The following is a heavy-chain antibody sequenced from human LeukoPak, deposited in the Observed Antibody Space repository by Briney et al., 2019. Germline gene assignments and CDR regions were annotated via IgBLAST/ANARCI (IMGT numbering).Heavy chain of an antibody. J-gene: IGHJ4*02. D-gene: IGHD3-10*02. V-gene: IGHV4-34*01. Sequence: SETLSLTCAVYGGSFSGYYWSWIRQPPGKGLEWIGEINHSGSTNYNPSLKSRVTISVDTSKNQFSLKLSSVTAADTAVYYCARGRRYYYVSPPDYWGQGTLVTVSS. CDR3: ARGRRYYYVSPPDY. CDR1: GGSFSGYY. CDR2: INHSGST.